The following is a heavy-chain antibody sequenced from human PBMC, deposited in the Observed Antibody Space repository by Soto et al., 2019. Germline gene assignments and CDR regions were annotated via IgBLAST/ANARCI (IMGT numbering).Heavy chain of an antibody. CDR2: INAGNGNT. Sequence: GASVKVSCKASGYTFTSYAMHWVRQAPGQRLEWMGWINAGNGNTKYSQKFQGRVTITRDTSASTAYMELSSLRSEDTAVYYCAREGKGYSYGPYYYYYMDVWGKGTTVTVSS. J-gene: IGHJ6*03. D-gene: IGHD5-18*01. CDR3: AREGKGYSYGPYYYYYMDV. V-gene: IGHV1-3*01. CDR1: GYTFTSYA.